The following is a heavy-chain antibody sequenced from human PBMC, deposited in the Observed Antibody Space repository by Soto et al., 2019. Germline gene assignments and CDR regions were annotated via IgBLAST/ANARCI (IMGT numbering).Heavy chain of an antibody. CDR1: GASISGSSFY. V-gene: IGHV4-39*01. CDR2: IYYSGST. D-gene: IGHD6-13*01. Sequence: QLQLQESGPGLVTPSETLSLTCTVSGASISGSSFYWGWLRQPPGKGLEGIGSIYYSGSTYYNPSLNSQVTISVDTSKNQFTLKWSSVTAADTDVFYCARHEWGTRWYGVWFDPWGQGTPVTVSS. J-gene: IGHJ5*02. CDR3: ARHEWGTRWYGVWFDP.